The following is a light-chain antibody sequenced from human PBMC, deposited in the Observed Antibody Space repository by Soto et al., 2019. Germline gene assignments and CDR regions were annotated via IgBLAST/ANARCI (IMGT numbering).Light chain of an antibody. V-gene: IGLV1-47*01. CDR3: AAWDDSLSGPNVV. Sequence: QPVLTQPPSASGTPGQRVTISCSGSSSNIGSNYVYWYQQLPGTAPKLLIYRNNQRPSGVPDRFSGSKSGTSASLAISGLRSEDDADYYCAAWDDSLSGPNVVFGGGTKLTVL. CDR1: SSNIGSNY. J-gene: IGLJ2*01. CDR2: RNN.